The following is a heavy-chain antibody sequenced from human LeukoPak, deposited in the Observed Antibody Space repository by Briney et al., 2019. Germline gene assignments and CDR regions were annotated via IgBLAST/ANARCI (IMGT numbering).Heavy chain of an antibody. CDR1: GGSISSYY. V-gene: IGHV4-59*01. Sequence: SETLSLTCTVSGGSISSYYWSWIRQPPGKGLEWIGYIHYSGSTNYNPSLKSRVTISVDTSKNQFSLKLSSVTAADTAVYYCARVPVPGGNPEYYYGMDVWGQGTTVTVSS. J-gene: IGHJ6*02. D-gene: IGHD4-23*01. CDR2: IHYSGST. CDR3: ARVPVPGGNPEYYYGMDV.